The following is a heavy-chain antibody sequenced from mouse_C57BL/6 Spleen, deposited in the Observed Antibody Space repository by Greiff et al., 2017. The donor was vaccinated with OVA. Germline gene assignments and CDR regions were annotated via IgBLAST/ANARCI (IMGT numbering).Heavy chain of an antibody. J-gene: IGHJ1*03. V-gene: IGHV1-52*01. Sequence: VQLQQPGAELVRPGSSVKLSCKASGYTFTSYWMHWVKQRPIQGLEWIGNIDPSDSETHYNQKFKDKATLTVDKSYSTAYMQLSRQTAEDAEVDDCARSGSGPYWYIDVWGKGTTVTVSS. CDR3: ARSGSGPYWYIDV. CDR1: GYTFTSYW. D-gene: IGHD1-1*01. CDR2: IDPSDSET.